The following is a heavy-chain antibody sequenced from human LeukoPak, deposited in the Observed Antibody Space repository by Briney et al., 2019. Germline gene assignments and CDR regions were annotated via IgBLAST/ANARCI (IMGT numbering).Heavy chain of an antibody. CDR2: INAGNGNT. CDR1: GYTFTSYA. J-gene: IGHJ4*02. V-gene: IGHV1-3*01. Sequence: ASVKVSCKASGYTFTSYAMHWVRQAPGQRLEWMGWINAGNGNTKYSQKFQGRVTITRDTSASTAYMELSSLRSEDTAVYYCARDPGPFTGPPSDYWGQGTLVTVSS. CDR3: ARDPGPFTGPPSDY. D-gene: IGHD1-14*01.